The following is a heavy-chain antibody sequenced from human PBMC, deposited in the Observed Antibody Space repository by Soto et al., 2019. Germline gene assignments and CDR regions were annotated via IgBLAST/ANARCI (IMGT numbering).Heavy chain of an antibody. Sequence: EASVKVSCKASGYTFTSYYMHWVRQAPGQGLEWMGIINPSGGSTSYAQKFQGRVTMTRDKSTSTAYMELSSLRSEDTAVYYCARDNQLLSMHSGYGRVGAFDIWGQGTMVTVSS. D-gene: IGHD5-12*01. CDR2: INPSGGST. V-gene: IGHV1-46*01. J-gene: IGHJ3*02. CDR3: ARDNQLLSMHSGYGRVGAFDI. CDR1: GYTFTSYY.